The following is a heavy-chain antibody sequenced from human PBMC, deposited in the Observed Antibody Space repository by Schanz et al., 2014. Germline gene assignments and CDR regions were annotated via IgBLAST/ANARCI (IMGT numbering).Heavy chain of an antibody. D-gene: IGHD3-10*01. J-gene: IGHJ4*02. CDR2: ISGRDGST. CDR3: ARIGGSVFDY. Sequence: EVQLLESGGGLVQPGGSLRLSCAASGFTFSSYAMTWVRQAPGMGLEWVSAISGRDGSTYYADSVRGRFTISRDNSKNTLYLQMSSLTTEDTAVYYCARIGGSVFDYWAQGTLVTVSS. CDR1: GFTFSSYA. V-gene: IGHV3-23*01.